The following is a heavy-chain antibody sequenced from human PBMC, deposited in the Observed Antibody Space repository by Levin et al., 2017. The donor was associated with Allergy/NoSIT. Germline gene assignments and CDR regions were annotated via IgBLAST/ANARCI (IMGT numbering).Heavy chain of an antibody. CDR2: INHSGST. CDR1: GGSFSGYY. Sequence: SETLSLTCAVYGGSFSGYYWSWIRQPPGKGLEWIGEINHSGSTNYNPSLKSRVTISVDTSKNQFSLKLSSVTAADTAVYYCARGWNIVVVPAATYYFDYWGQGTLVTVSS. J-gene: IGHJ4*02. V-gene: IGHV4-34*01. D-gene: IGHD2-2*01. CDR3: ARGWNIVVVPAATYYFDY.